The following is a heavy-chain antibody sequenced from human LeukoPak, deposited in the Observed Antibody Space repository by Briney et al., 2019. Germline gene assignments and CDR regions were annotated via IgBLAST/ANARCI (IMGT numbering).Heavy chain of an antibody. CDR2: ISALNGNT. J-gene: IGHJ4*02. D-gene: IGHD6-13*01. CDR1: GYTFTTYG. CDR3: ARDGLIAAAGTGGN. V-gene: IGHV1-18*01. Sequence: ASVKVSCKASGYTFTTYGINWVRQAPGQGLEWMGWISALNGNTNYAPNFQDRVTMTTDTSTNTAYMELRGLRPDDTAMYYCARDGLIAAAGTGGNWGQGTLVTVSS.